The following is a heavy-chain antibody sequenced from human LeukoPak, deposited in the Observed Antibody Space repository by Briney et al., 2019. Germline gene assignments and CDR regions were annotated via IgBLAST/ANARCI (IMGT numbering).Heavy chain of an antibody. CDR3: ARGHLYCSSTSCHRASWFDP. CDR1: GGSISSYY. J-gene: IGHJ5*02. V-gene: IGHV4-59*12. Sequence: SETLSLTCTVSGGSISSYYWSWIRQPPGKGLEWIGYIYYSGSTNYNPSLKSRVTISVDTSKNQFSLKLSSVTAADTAVYYCARGHLYCSSTSCHRASWFDPWGQGTLVTVSS. D-gene: IGHD2-2*01. CDR2: IYYSGST.